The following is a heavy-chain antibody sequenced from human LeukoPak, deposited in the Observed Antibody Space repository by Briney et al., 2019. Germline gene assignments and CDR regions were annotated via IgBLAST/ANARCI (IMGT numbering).Heavy chain of an antibody. CDR3: ARRAYCGGDCYYFDY. D-gene: IGHD2-21*02. CDR1: GYTFTSYW. Sequence: KPGESLKISCQGSGYTFTSYWIGWVRQLPGKGLEWMGIIYPGDSDTRYSPSFQGQVTISADKSISTAYLQWSSLKASDTAMYYCARRAYCGGDCYYFDYWGQGTLVTVSS. V-gene: IGHV5-51*03. CDR2: IYPGDSDT. J-gene: IGHJ4*02.